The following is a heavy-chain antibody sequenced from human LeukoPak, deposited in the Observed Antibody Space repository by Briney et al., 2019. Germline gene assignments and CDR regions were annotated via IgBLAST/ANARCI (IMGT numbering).Heavy chain of an antibody. CDR2: IRWDGGDT. Sequence: GGSLRLSCAASGFTFNDYTMHWVRQAPGRGLEWVSLIRWDGGDTYYADSVEGRFTISRDNAKNSLYLQMNSLRSQDTALYYCAKDQYGDYELGFFMDVWGKGTTVTVS. J-gene: IGHJ6*03. V-gene: IGHV3-43*01. CDR1: GFTFNDYT. D-gene: IGHD4-17*01. CDR3: AKDQYGDYELGFFMDV.